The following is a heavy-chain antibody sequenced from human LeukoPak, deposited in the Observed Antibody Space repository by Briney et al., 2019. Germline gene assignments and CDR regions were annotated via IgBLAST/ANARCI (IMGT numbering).Heavy chain of an antibody. Sequence: PSETLSLTCTVSGGSISTYYWSWIRQPPGKGLEWIGYINYSGSTKYNPSLKSRVTISVDTSKNHISLKVTSVTAADTAVYYCARHQEMATILSWFDPWGQGTLVTVSS. CDR3: ARHQEMATILSWFDP. J-gene: IGHJ5*02. V-gene: IGHV4-59*08. D-gene: IGHD5-24*01. CDR1: GGSISTYY. CDR2: INYSGST.